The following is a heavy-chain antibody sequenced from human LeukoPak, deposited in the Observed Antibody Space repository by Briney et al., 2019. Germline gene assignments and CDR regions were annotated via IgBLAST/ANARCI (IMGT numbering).Heavy chain of an antibody. J-gene: IGHJ4*02. V-gene: IGHV3-23*01. CDR3: AKYYGSGSSHSFGY. CDR1: GFTFSSYA. CDR2: ISGSGGST. Sequence: GGSLRLSCAASGFTFSSYAMSWVRQAPGKGPEWVSAISGSGGSTYYADSVKGRFTISRDNSKNTLYLQMNSLRAEDTAVYYCAKYYGSGSSHSFGYWGQGTLVTVSS. D-gene: IGHD3-10*01.